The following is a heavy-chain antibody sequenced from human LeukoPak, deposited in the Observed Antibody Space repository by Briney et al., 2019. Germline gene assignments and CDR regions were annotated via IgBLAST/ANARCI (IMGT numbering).Heavy chain of an antibody. J-gene: IGHJ4*02. Sequence: PGGSLRLSCAVSGFTFSSYEMNWVRRAPGKGLEWVSYISRSGSIIYNADSVKGRFTISRDNAKNSLYLQMNSLRAEDTAVYYCARDGGYDRYYFDYWGQGTLVTVSS. CDR3: ARDGGYDRYYFDY. CDR2: ISRSGSII. D-gene: IGHD6-19*01. CDR1: GFTFSSYE. V-gene: IGHV3-48*03.